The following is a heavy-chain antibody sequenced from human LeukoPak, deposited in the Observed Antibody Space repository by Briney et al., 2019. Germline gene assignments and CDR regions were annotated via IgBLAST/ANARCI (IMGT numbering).Heavy chain of an antibody. Sequence: PGGSLRLSCAASGFTFSSYNMNWVRQAPGKGLEWVSSISSSSYIYYADSVKGRFTISRDNAKNSLYLQMNSLRAEDTAVYYCARGYSSSWYYFDYWGQGTLVTVSS. V-gene: IGHV3-21*01. CDR2: ISSSSYI. D-gene: IGHD6-13*01. J-gene: IGHJ4*02. CDR3: ARGYSSSWYYFDY. CDR1: GFTFSSYN.